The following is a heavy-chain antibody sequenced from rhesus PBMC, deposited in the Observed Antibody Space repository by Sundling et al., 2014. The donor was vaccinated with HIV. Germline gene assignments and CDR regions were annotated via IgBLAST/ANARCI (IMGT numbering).Heavy chain of an antibody. J-gene: IGHJ4*01. V-gene: IGHV3-16*02. D-gene: IGHD3-40*01. CDR3: TVGTIAIY. CDR1: GFTFSNYW. CDR2: IKSKTDGGTG. Sequence: EVQLVESGGGLVQPGGSLRLSCAASGFTFSNYWMSWVRQAPGKGLDWVGFIKSKTDGGTGVYADSVKGRFSISRDDSKNTLYLQMNSLNTEDTAVYYCTVGTIAIYWGQGVLVTVSS.